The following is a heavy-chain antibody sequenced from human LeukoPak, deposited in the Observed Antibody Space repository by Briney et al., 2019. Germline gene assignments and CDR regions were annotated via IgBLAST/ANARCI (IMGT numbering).Heavy chain of an antibody. J-gene: IGHJ4*02. CDR1: GFTFDDYA. CDR2: ISWNSGSI. CDR3: AKDTDGAAAGTTWGH. D-gene: IGHD6-13*01. V-gene: IGHV3-9*01. Sequence: GGSLRLSCAASGFTFDDYAMHWVRQAPGKGLEWVSGISWNSGSIGYADSVKGRFTISRDNAKNSLYLQMDSLRAEDTALYYCAKDTDGAAAGTTWGHWGQGTLVTVSS.